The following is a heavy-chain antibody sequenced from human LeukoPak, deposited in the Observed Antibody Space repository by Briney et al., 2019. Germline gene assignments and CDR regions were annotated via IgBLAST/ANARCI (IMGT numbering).Heavy chain of an antibody. CDR3: VIGGYGVVDY. V-gene: IGHV3-74*01. D-gene: IGHD2-8*01. Sequence: GGSLRLSCVASGFAFSNYWIYWVRQAPGKGLVWVSRINGDGSSTTYADSVKGRFTISRDNSKNTLYLQMNSLRAEDTAGYYVVIGGYGVVDYWGQGTLVSVSS. CDR1: GFAFSNYW. J-gene: IGHJ4*02. CDR2: INGDGSST.